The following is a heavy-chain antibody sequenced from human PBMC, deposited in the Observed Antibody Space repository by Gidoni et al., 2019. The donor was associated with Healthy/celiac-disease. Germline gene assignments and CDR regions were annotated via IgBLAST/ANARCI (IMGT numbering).Heavy chain of an antibody. CDR1: GGSFRGYY. CDR2: INHSGST. J-gene: IGHJ5*02. CDR3: ARAPRGVVPKNWFDP. D-gene: IGHD3-10*01. Sequence: QVQLQQWGAGLLKPSETLSLTCAVYGGSFRGYYWRWIRQPPGKGLELIGEINHSGSTNYNPSLKSRVTISVDTSKNQFSLKLSSVTAADTAVYYCARAPRGVVPKNWFDPWGQGTLVTVSS. V-gene: IGHV4-34*01.